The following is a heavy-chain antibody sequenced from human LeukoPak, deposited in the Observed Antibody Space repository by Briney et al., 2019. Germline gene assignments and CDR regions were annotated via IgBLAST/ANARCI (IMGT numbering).Heavy chain of an antibody. CDR1: GGTFSGYA. CDR2: IIPIFGTA. D-gene: IGHD1-26*01. Sequence: SVKVSCKASGGTFSGYAISWVRQAPGQGLEWMGGIIPIFGTANYAQKFQGRVTITADESTSTAYMELSSLRSEDTAMYYCAREGDGIKWELLYDAFDIWGQGTMVTVSS. J-gene: IGHJ3*02. CDR3: AREGDGIKWELLYDAFDI. V-gene: IGHV1-69*01.